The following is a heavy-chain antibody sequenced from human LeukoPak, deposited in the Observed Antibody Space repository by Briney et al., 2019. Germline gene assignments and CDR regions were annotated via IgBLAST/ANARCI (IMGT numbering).Heavy chain of an antibody. J-gene: IGHJ6*03. CDR1: GFTFDDYA. CDR3: ARGSVQLWLRDTYYYMDV. Sequence: GESLRLSCAASGFTFDDYAMNWDRQVPGRGLEWVSGINWNGRITEYADSVKDRFTISRQNTKNSLYLYMNNLGGEDTALYFCARGSVQLWLRDTYYYMDVWGKGTTVTVSS. V-gene: IGHV3-20*04. CDR2: INWNGRIT. D-gene: IGHD5-18*01.